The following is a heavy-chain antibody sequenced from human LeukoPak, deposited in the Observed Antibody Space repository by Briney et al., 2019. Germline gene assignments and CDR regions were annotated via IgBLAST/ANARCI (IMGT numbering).Heavy chain of an antibody. Sequence: GGSLRLSCAASGFTFRYYGMSWVRQAPGKGLEWVSSLSGSGSSTHYADSVKGRFTISRDNSKNTLYLQMNSLRAEDTAVYYCAKDRGGLKVVVAATALDYWGQGTLVTVSS. D-gene: IGHD2-15*01. CDR3: AKDRGGLKVVVAATALDY. V-gene: IGHV3-23*01. CDR2: LSGSGSST. CDR1: GFTFRYYG. J-gene: IGHJ4*02.